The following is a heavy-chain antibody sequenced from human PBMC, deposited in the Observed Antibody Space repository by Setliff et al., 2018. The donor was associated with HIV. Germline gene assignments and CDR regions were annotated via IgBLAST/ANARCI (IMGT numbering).Heavy chain of an antibody. D-gene: IGHD1-26*01. V-gene: IGHV3-30*02. CDR3: ASELLRGGETFDI. CDR2: IRYDGSYK. Sequence: GGSLRLSCAASGFTFSSSGMHWVRQAPGKGLEWVAVIRYDGSYKNHADSVKGRFTISRDNSKNTLYLQMNSLRAEDTAVYYCASELLRGGETFDIWGEGTMVTVSS. J-gene: IGHJ3*02. CDR1: GFTFSSSG.